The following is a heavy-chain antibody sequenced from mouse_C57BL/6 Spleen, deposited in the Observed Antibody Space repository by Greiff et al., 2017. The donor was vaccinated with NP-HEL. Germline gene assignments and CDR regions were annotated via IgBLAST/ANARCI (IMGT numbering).Heavy chain of an antibody. J-gene: IGHJ2*01. CDR2: IDPENGDT. Sequence: EVQLQQSGAELVRPGASVKLSCTASGFNIKDDYMHWVKQRPEQGLEWIGWIDPENGDTEYASKFQGKATITADTSSNTAYLQLSSLTSEDTAVYYCLFITTVVGGYYFDYWGQGTTLTVSS. CDR3: LFITTVVGGYYFDY. CDR1: GFNIKDDY. V-gene: IGHV14-4*01. D-gene: IGHD1-1*01.